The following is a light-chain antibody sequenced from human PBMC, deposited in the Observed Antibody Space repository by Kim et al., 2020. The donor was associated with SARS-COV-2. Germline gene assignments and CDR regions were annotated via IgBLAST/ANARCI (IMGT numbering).Light chain of an antibody. CDR3: QQYGSSPFT. J-gene: IGKJ2*01. CDR1: QSVSNRY. V-gene: IGKV3-20*01. CDR2: VAS. Sequence: LSPGDRATLSCRASQSVSNRYVAWYQQKPGQAPRLLLYVASSRATGIPDRISGSGSGTDFSLTISRLEPEDFAVYYCQQYGSSPFTFGQGTKLEI.